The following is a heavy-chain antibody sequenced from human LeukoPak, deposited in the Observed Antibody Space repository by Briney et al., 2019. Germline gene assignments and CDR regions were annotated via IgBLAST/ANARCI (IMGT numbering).Heavy chain of an antibody. V-gene: IGHV3-33*01. CDR1: GFTFSSYG. J-gene: IGHJ4*02. Sequence: PGGSLRLSCAASGFTFSSYGMHWVRQAPGKGLEWVAVIWYDGNNKYYADSVKGRFTISRDNSKNTLYLQMNSLRAEDTAVYYCARGAIKDSSGYSDYWGQGTLVTVSS. CDR2: IWYDGNNK. CDR3: ARGAIKDSSGYSDY. D-gene: IGHD3-22*01.